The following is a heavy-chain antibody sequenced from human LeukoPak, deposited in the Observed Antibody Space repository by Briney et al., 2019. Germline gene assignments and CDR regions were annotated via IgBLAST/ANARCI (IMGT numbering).Heavy chain of an antibody. CDR3: ARASRGYSYGRCAPVDY. CDR1: GFTFSSYS. D-gene: IGHD5-18*01. CDR2: ISSSSSYI. Sequence: GGSLRLSCAASGFTFSSYSMNWVRQAPGKGLEWVSSISSSSSYIYYADSVKGRFTISRDNAKNSLYLQMNSLRAEDTAVYYCARASRGYSYGRCAPVDYWGQGTLVTVSS. V-gene: IGHV3-21*01. J-gene: IGHJ4*02.